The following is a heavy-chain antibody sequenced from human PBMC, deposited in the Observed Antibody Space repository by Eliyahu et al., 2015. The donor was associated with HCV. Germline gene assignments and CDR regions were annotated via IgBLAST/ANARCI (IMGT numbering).Heavy chain of an antibody. Sequence: QVTLKESGPALVKPTETLTLTCDFSGFSLTANXMRVNWXRQSPGKALEWLARIDWXDDRFFSPSLRPRLTISKDTSKNQVVLTMTRMDPVDTGTYYCVLIGDQGVGGIDNWGQGTLVTVSS. J-gene: IGHJ4*02. CDR3: VLIGDQGVGGIDN. CDR1: GFSLTANXMR. V-gene: IGHV2-70*04. CDR2: IDWXDDR. D-gene: IGHD3-16*01.